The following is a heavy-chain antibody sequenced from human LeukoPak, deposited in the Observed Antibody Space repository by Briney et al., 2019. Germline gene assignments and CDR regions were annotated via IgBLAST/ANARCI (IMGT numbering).Heavy chain of an antibody. J-gene: IGHJ5*02. D-gene: IGHD3-10*01. CDR3: ARDRLYGFGEFEP. CDR1: GFTVSSNY. V-gene: IGHV3-66*01. CDR2: IYSGGST. Sequence: PGGSLRLSCAASGFTVSSNYMSWVRQAPGKGLEWVSVIYSGGSTYYADSVKGRFTISRDNAKNSLYLQMNSLRAEDTAVYYCARDRLYGFGEFEPWGQGTLVTVSS.